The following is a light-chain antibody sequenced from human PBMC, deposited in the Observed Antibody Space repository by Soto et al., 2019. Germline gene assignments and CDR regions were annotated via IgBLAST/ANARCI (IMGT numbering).Light chain of an antibody. CDR3: QKYDSVPLT. CDR1: QGINNF. CDR2: AAS. V-gene: IGKV1-27*01. Sequence: DIQMTQSPSSLSASVGDRVTITCRASQGINNFVAWYQQKPGEVPKLLIYAASTMQTGVPSRFSGSGFGQDFVLTGSSLEPEVFATYYSQKYDSVPLTFDGGTSVEI. J-gene: IGKJ4*01.